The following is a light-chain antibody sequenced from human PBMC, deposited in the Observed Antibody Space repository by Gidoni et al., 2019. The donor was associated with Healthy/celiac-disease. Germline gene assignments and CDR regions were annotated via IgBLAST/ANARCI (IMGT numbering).Light chain of an antibody. J-gene: IGLJ2*01. Sequence: SYELTQPPSVSVCPGQTASITCSGDKLGDKYACWYQQKPGQSPVLLIYQDSQRPSGIPERFSGSNSGNTATLTISGTQAMDEADYYCQAWDSSTAVVFGGGTKLTVL. CDR3: QAWDSSTAVV. CDR2: QDS. CDR1: KLGDKY. V-gene: IGLV3-1*01.